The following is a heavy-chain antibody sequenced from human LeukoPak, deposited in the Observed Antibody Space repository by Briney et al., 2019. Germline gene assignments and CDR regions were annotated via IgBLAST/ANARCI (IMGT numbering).Heavy chain of an antibody. Sequence: GASVKVSCKDSGYTFTSYDINWVRQATGQGLEWMGWMNPNSGNTGYAQKFQGRVTMTRNTSISTAYMELSSLRSEDTAVYYCARGGYYYDSSGYYARYYYYYMDVWGKGTTVTVSS. CDR2: MNPNSGNT. CDR1: GYTFTSYD. V-gene: IGHV1-8*01. D-gene: IGHD3-22*01. J-gene: IGHJ6*03. CDR3: ARGGYYYDSSGYYARYYYYYMDV.